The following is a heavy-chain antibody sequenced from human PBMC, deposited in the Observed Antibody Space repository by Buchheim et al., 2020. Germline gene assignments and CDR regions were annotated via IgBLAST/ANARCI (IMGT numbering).Heavy chain of an antibody. CDR1: GGSISSGDYY. CDR2: IFYSGST. D-gene: IGHD2-15*01. J-gene: IGHJ6*02. Sequence: QVQLQESGPGLVKPSQTLSLTCTVSGGSISSGDYYWSWIRQPPGKGLEWIGYIFYSGSTYYNPSLKSLVTISVNTSNNQFSLKLSSVTAADTAVYYCARGMYCSGGSCYSFYYYYYGMDVWGQGT. CDR3: ARGMYCSGGSCYSFYYYYYGMDV. V-gene: IGHV4-30-4*01.